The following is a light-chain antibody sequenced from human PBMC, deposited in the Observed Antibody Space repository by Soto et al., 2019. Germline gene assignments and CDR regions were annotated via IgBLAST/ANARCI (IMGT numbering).Light chain of an antibody. CDR1: QGIRND. CDR2: AAS. V-gene: IGKV1-6*01. Sequence: AIHMTQSPSSLSASVGDRVTITCRASQGIRNDLGWYQHKPGKAPKLLIYAASTLQGGGPSRFSGSGSGTDFNLTISGLQPEDFETYFCLQDYTYPWTFGQGTKVEIK. J-gene: IGKJ1*01. CDR3: LQDYTYPWT.